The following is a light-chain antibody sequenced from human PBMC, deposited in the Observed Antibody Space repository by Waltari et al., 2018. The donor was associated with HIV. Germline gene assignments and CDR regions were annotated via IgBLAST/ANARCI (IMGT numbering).Light chain of an antibody. CDR3: AAWDDSLSGYV. CDR2: RNN. Sequence: QSVLTQPPSASGTPGQRVTISCSGTSSNFGSNYGYWYQQLPGTAPKLLNHRNNQRPSGAPDRSSCSESVTSASLAISGLRSEHEADYYCAAWDDSLSGYVFGTGTKVTVL. J-gene: IGLJ1*01. V-gene: IGLV1-47*01. CDR1: SSNFGSNY.